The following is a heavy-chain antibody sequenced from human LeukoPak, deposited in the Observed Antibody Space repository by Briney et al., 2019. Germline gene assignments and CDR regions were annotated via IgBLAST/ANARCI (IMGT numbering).Heavy chain of an antibody. V-gene: IGHV3-74*01. CDR1: GFTFSSYR. D-gene: IGHD6-25*01. Sequence: PGGSLRLSCAASGFTFSSYRMHWVRHAPGKGLVWVSRINSDGSSTSYADSVKGRFTISRDNAKNTLYLQMNSLRAEDTAVYYCARSCTGRAAHYWGQGTLVTVSS. J-gene: IGHJ4*02. CDR3: ARSCTGRAAHY. CDR2: INSDGSST.